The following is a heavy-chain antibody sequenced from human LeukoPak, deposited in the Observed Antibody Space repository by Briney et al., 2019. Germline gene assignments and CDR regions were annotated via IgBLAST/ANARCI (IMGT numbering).Heavy chain of an antibody. Sequence: GGSLRLSCAASGFTFSSYGMHWVRQAPGKGLEWVAFIRYDGSNKYYADSVKGRFTISRDNSKNTLYLQMNSLRAEDTAVYYCAKVPVAGIFMLDYWGQGTLVTVSS. D-gene: IGHD6-19*01. V-gene: IGHV3-30*02. CDR2: IRYDGSNK. J-gene: IGHJ4*02. CDR1: GFTFSSYG. CDR3: AKVPVAGIFMLDY.